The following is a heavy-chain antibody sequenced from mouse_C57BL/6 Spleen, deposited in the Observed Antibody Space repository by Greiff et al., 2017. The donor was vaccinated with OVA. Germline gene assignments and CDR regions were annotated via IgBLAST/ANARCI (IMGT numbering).Heavy chain of an antibody. D-gene: IGHD2-3*01. Sequence: QVHVKQPGAELVRPGSSVKLSCKASGYTFTSYWMDWVKQRPGQGLEWIGNIYPSDSETKYNQKFKDKATLTVDKSSSTAYMQLSSLTSEDSAVYYWARLGYLFHYAMDDWGQGTSVTVSS. J-gene: IGHJ4*01. V-gene: IGHV1-61*01. CDR3: ARLGYLFHYAMDD. CDR2: IYPSDSET. CDR1: GYTFTSYW.